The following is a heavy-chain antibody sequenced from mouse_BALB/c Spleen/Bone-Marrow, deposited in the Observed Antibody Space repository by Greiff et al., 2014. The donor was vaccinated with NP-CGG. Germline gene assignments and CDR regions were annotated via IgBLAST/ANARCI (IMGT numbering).Heavy chain of an antibody. V-gene: IGHV1-87*01. Sequence: QVQLKESGAELARPGASGKLSCKASGYTFSSYWVQWVKQRPGQGLEWIGAIYPGDGDTRYTQKFKGKATLTADKSSSTAYMQLSSLASEDSAVYYCARGTGPDYWGQGTTLTVSS. CDR2: IYPGDGDT. CDR3: ARGTGPDY. J-gene: IGHJ2*01. D-gene: IGHD4-1*01. CDR1: GYTFSSYW.